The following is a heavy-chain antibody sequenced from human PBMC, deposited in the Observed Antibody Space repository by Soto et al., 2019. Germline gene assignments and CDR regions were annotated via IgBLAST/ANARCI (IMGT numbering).Heavy chain of an antibody. V-gene: IGHV3-66*01. Sequence: EVQLVESGGGLVQPGGSLRLSCAASGFTVSSNYMSWVRQAPGKGLEWVSVIYSGGSTYYADSVKGRFTISRDNSKNTMYLQMNSLRAEDTAVYYCARGWVVGGPKRTPPKYYFDYWGQGTLVTVSS. D-gene: IGHD3-16*01. CDR3: ARGWVVGGPKRTPPKYYFDY. CDR2: IYSGGST. J-gene: IGHJ4*02. CDR1: GFTVSSNY.